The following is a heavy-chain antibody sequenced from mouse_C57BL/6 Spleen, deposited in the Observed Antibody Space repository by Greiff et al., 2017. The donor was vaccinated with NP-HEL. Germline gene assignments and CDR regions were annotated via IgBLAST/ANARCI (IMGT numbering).Heavy chain of an antibody. V-gene: IGHV1-85*01. D-gene: IGHD2-4*01. CDR2: IYPRDGST. CDR3: ARYYDYDSYYAMDY. J-gene: IGHJ4*01. CDR1: GYTFTSYD. Sequence: QVQLKQSGPELVKPGASVKLSCKASGYTFTSYDINWVKQRPGQGLEWIGWIYPRDGSTKYNEKFKGKATLTVDTSSSTAYMELHSLTSEDSAVYFCARYYDYDSYYAMDYWGQGTSVTVSS.